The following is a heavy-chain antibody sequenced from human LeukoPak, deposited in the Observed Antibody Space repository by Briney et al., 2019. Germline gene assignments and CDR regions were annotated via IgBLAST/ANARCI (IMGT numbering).Heavy chain of an antibody. J-gene: IGHJ6*03. Sequence: ASVTVSCKASGYTFTSYGISWVRQAPGQGLEWMGWISAYNGNTNYAQKLQGRVTMTTDTSTSTAYMELRSLRSDDTAVYYCARGATVTTVYYYYYMDVWGEGTTVTVSS. D-gene: IGHD4-11*01. V-gene: IGHV1-18*01. CDR2: ISAYNGNT. CDR3: ARGATVTTVYYYYYMDV. CDR1: GYTFTSYG.